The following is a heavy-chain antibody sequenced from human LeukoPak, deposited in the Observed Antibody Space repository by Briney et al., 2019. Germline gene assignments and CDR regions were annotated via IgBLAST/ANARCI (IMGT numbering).Heavy chain of an antibody. CDR1: GFTFSSYW. CDR2: IKQDGSEK. V-gene: IGHV3-7*01. J-gene: IGHJ6*02. D-gene: IGHD6-13*01. Sequence: PGGSLRLSCAASGFTFSSYWMSWVRQAPGKGLEWVANIKQDGSEKYCVDSVKGRFTISRDNAKNSLYLQMNSLRAEDTAVYYCAREYPFPLSSWYDDYGMDVWGQGTTVTVSS. CDR3: AREYPFPLSSWYDDYGMDV.